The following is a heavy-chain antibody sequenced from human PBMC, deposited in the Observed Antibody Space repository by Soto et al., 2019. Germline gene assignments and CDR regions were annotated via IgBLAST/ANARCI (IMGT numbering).Heavy chain of an antibody. D-gene: IGHD6-6*01. CDR3: ARGLVYFDY. CDR2: IYYSADT. V-gene: IGHV4-61*01. CDR1: GVSVSGGTYY. Sequence: QVQVQESGPGLVKPSETLSLTCAVSGVSVSGGTYYWTWIRQPPGKGLEWIGYIYYSADTNYNPSLXXRXTXXLDTSKNQFSLRLSSVTAADTAVYYCARGLVYFDYWGQGTLVTVSS. J-gene: IGHJ4*02.